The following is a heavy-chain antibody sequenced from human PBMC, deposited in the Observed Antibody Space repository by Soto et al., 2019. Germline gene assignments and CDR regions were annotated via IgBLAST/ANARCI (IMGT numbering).Heavy chain of an antibody. CDR3: ARDRNYFDY. CDR1: GFTFSNYC. CDR2: IWYDGSNK. J-gene: IGHJ4*02. V-gene: IGHV3-33*08. Sequence: PGGSLRLSCAASGFTFSNYCMNWVRQAPGKGLEWVAVIWYDGSNKYYADSVKGRFTISRDNSKNTLYMQMNSLRAEDTAVYYCARDRNYFDYWGQGTLVTVSS.